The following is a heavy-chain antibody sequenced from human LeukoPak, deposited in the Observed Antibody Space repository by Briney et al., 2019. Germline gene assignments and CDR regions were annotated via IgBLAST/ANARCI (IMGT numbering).Heavy chain of an antibody. CDR3: ARDRSCTGGSCYMAV. Sequence: GGSLRLSCAASGFTFSTYAMSWVRQAPGKGLEWSAGISGSGDNTNYADSVKGRVTISRDNSKNTLSLQMSSLRAEDTAVYYCARDRSCTGGSCYMAVWGRGTTVTVSS. D-gene: IGHD2-15*01. CDR1: GFTFSTYA. CDR2: ISGSGDNT. J-gene: IGHJ6*03. V-gene: IGHV3-23*01.